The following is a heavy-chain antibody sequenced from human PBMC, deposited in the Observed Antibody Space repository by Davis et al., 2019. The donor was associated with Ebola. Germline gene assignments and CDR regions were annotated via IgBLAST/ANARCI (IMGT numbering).Heavy chain of an antibody. CDR2: IYPGDSDT. CDR3: ARHEDCSGGSCYSDGRIGV. D-gene: IGHD2-15*01. CDR1: GYSFTSYW. V-gene: IGHV5-51*01. J-gene: IGHJ4*02. Sequence: GESLKISCKSSGYSFTSYWIGWVRQMPGKGLEWMGIIYPGDSDTRYSPSFQGQVTISADKSISTAYLQWSSLKASDTAMYYCARHEDCSGGSCYSDGRIGVWGQGTLVTVSS.